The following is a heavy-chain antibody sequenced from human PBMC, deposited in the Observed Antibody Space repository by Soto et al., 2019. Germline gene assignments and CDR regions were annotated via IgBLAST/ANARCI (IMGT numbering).Heavy chain of an antibody. Sequence: QVQLVESGGGVVQPGRSLRLSCAASGFTFSSYGMHWVRQAPGKGLEWVAVISYDGSNKYYADSVKGRFTISRDNSKNTLYLQRNSLRAEDTAVYYCAKSEYDILTGLYYYFDYWGQGTLVTVSS. CDR1: GFTFSSYG. D-gene: IGHD3-9*01. CDR3: AKSEYDILTGLYYYFDY. CDR2: ISYDGSNK. J-gene: IGHJ4*02. V-gene: IGHV3-30*18.